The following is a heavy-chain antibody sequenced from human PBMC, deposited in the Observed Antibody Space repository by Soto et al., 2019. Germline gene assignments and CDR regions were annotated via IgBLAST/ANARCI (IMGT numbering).Heavy chain of an antibody. V-gene: IGHV4-4*02. CDR1: GGSISSSNW. Sequence: SETLSLTCAVSGGSISSSNWWSWVRQPPGKGLEWIGEVSHTGNTNYIPSLKSRVTISVDKSRNQFSLRLSSVTAADTAVYYCARNRYGGYDFDYWGQGTLVTVSS. D-gene: IGHD5-12*01. J-gene: IGHJ4*02. CDR3: ARNRYGGYDFDY. CDR2: VSHTGNT.